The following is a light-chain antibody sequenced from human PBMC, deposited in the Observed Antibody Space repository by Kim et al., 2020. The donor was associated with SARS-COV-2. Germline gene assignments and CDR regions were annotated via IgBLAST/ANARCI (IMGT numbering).Light chain of an antibody. CDR1: QSVSSNY. CDR2: DAS. CDR3: QQYGSSPT. Sequence: VAPGERATLSCRASQSVSSNYLAWYQQRPGQAPRLLIFDASSRATGIPDRFSGSGSGTDFTLTISRLEPEDFAVYFCQQYGSSPTFGHGTKVDIK. J-gene: IGKJ1*01. V-gene: IGKV3-20*01.